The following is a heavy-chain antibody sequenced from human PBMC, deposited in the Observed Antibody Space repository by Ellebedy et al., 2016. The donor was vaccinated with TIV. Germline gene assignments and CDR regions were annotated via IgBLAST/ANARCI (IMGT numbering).Heavy chain of an antibody. Sequence: SLKTSCAASGFTFDDYAMHWVRQAPGKGLEWVSGITWNKDNKGYADSVKGRFTISRDNAKSSLYLQMNSLRAEDTALYYCVKDRAYCSGGGCYSGYYGMDVWGQGTTVTVSS. CDR1: GFTFDDYA. CDR3: VKDRAYCSGGGCYSGYYGMDV. D-gene: IGHD2-15*01. V-gene: IGHV3-9*01. J-gene: IGHJ6*02. CDR2: ITWNKDNK.